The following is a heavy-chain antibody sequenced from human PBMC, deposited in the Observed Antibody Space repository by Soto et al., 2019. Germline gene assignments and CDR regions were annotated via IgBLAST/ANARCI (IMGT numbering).Heavy chain of an antibody. D-gene: IGHD2-2*01. Sequence: GGSLRLSCAASGFTFSSYAMSWVRQAPGKGLEWVSAISGSGGSTYYADSVKGRFTISRDNSKNTLYLQMNSLRAEDTAVYYCAKDYCSSTSCYYNWFDPWGQGTLVTVSS. CDR2: ISGSGGST. V-gene: IGHV3-23*01. J-gene: IGHJ5*02. CDR1: GFTFSSYA. CDR3: AKDYCSSTSCYYNWFDP.